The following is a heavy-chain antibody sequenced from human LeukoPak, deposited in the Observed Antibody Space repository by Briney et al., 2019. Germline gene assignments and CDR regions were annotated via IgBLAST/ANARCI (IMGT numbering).Heavy chain of an antibody. J-gene: IGHJ4*02. CDR3: ARASGSYYVNY. Sequence: VASVKVSCKASGYTFTSYGISWVRQATGQGLEWMGWMNPNSGNTGYAQKFQGRVTMTRNTSISTAYMELSSLRSEDTAVYYCARASGSYYVNYWGQGTLVTVSS. CDR1: GYTFTSYG. V-gene: IGHV1-8*02. CDR2: MNPNSGNT. D-gene: IGHD1-26*01.